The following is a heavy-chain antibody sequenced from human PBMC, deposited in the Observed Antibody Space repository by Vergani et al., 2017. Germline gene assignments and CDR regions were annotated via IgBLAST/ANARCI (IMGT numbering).Heavy chain of an antibody. Sequence: QLQLQESGPGLVKPSATLSLTCSVSGASIRSSNYYWGWIRPPPGKGLGWIASIYYSGSTYYNPSLKSRVTISVDTSKNQFSLKLSSVTAADTAVYFCARHSTVEWLVKLGWIDPWGQGILVTVSS. CDR1: GASIRSSNYY. D-gene: IGHD6-19*01. CDR2: IYYSGST. CDR3: ARHSTVEWLVKLGWIDP. J-gene: IGHJ5*02. V-gene: IGHV4-39*01.